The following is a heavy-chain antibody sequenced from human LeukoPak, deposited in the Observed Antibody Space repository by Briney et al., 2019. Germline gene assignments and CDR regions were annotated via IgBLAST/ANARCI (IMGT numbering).Heavy chain of an antibody. CDR1: GYTLTSYA. CDR3: ARGNFGELEIDY. CDR2: INAGNGNT. J-gene: IGHJ4*02. D-gene: IGHD3-10*01. V-gene: IGHV1-3*01. Sequence: ASVKVSCKASGYTLTSYAMHWVRQAPGQRLEWMGWINAGNGNTKYSQKFQGRVTITRDTSASTAYMELSSLRSEDTAVYYCARGNFGELEIDYWGQGTLVTVSS.